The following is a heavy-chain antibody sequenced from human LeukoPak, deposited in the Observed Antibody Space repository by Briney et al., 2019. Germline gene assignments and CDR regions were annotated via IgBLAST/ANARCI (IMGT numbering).Heavy chain of an antibody. CDR1: GFTFSSYA. D-gene: IGHD2-2*01. CDR3: ARGYCSSTSCSLELDY. CDR2: ISSNGGST. Sequence: GGSLRLSCAASGFTFSSYAMHWVRQAPGKGLEYVSAISSNGGSTYYANSVKGRFTISRDNSKNTLYLQMGSLRAEDMAVYYCARGYCSSTSCSLELDYWGQGTLITVSS. V-gene: IGHV3-64*01. J-gene: IGHJ4*02.